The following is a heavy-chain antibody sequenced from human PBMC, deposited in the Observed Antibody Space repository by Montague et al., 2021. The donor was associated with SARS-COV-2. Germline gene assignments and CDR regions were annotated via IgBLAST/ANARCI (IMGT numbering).Heavy chain of an antibody. CDR3: ARGRDGYYHRSALFDY. CDR1: GGSFSGYY. D-gene: IGHD3-22*01. Sequence: SETLSLTCVVYGGSFSGYYWSWIRQPPGKGLEWIGYIYYSGSTNYNPSLKSRVTISVDTSKNQFSLKLTSVTAADTAVYYCARGRDGYYHRSALFDYWGQGTLVTVSS. CDR2: IYYSGST. V-gene: IGHV4-59*01. J-gene: IGHJ4*02.